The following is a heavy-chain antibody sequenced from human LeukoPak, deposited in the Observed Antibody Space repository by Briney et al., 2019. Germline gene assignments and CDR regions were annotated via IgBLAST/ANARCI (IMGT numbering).Heavy chain of an antibody. V-gene: IGHV3-74*01. CDR1: GFTFSSYW. J-gene: IGHJ3*02. CDR3: ARAPKYYYDSSGQPGAFDI. D-gene: IGHD3-22*01. Sequence: TGGSLRLSCAASGFTFSSYWMHWVRQAPGKGLVWVSRINSDGSSTSYADSVKGRFTISRDNAKNTLYLQMNSLRAEDTAVYYCARAPKYYYDSSGQPGAFDIWGQGTMVTVSS. CDR2: INSDGSST.